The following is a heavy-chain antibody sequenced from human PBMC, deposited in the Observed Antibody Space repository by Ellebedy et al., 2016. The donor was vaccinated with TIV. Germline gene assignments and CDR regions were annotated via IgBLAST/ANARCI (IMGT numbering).Heavy chain of an antibody. D-gene: IGHD6-13*01. V-gene: IGHV5-51*01. J-gene: IGHJ6*02. CDR2: IYPGDSET. CDR1: GYSSTGYW. CDR3: ARLSSRFYGLDV. Sequence: GGSLRLSXQTSGYSSTGYWIAWVRQMPGKGLEWMGIIYPGDSETRYSPSFHGQVTISADKSISTAYLQWYALKPSDTAVYYCARLSSRFYGLDVWGQGTTVTVSS.